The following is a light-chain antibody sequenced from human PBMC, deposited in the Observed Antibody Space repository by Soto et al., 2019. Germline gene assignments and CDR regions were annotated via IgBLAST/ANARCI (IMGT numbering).Light chain of an antibody. CDR3: QQYNRWPLT. J-gene: IGKJ4*01. CDR2: DTS. V-gene: IGKV3-15*01. Sequence: EIVMTQSPATLSVSPGERVTLFCRASQSIYEKLAWYQQKPGQTPRLVIYDTSTRATGTPGSFSGSGSGTEFTLTISSLQSEDFAVYSCQQYNRWPLTFGGGTKVEIK. CDR1: QSIYEK.